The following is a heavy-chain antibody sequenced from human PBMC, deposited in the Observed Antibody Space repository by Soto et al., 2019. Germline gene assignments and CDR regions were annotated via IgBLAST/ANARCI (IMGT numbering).Heavy chain of an antibody. D-gene: IGHD5-18*01. CDR3: AKDGGYSFGPGNYYGMDV. CDR2: IIGSGGST. J-gene: IGHJ6*02. Sequence: PGGSLRLSYAASGFTFSNFAMSWVRQAPGKGLEWVSGIIGSGGSTYYADSVKGRFTISRDKSKTTLYLQMNSLRAEDTAIYYCAKDGGYSFGPGNYYGMDVWGQGTTVTVSS. CDR1: GFTFSNFA. V-gene: IGHV3-23*01.